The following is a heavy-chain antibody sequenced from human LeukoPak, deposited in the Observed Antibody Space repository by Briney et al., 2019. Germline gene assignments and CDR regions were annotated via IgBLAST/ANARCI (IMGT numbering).Heavy chain of an antibody. CDR1: GGSISSYY. CDR2: IYYSGST. V-gene: IGHV4-59*08. Sequence: SETLSLTCTVSGGSISSYYWSWIRQPPGKGLEWIGYIYYSGSTNYNPSLKSRVTISVDTSKNQFSLKLSSVTAADTGVYYCERQGLRAAAGRGRSGGSWFAPWGQGTLVTVSS. CDR3: ERQGLRAAAGRGRSGGSWFAP. J-gene: IGHJ5*02. D-gene: IGHD6-13*01.